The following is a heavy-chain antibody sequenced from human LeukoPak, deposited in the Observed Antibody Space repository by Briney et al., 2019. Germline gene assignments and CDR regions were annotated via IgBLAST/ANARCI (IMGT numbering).Heavy chain of an antibody. CDR2: ISYDGSNK. CDR1: GFTFSSYA. V-gene: IGHV3-30-3*01. D-gene: IGHD6-13*01. Sequence: GRSLRLSCAASGFTFSSYAMHWVRQAPGKGLEWVAVISYDGSNKYYADSVKGRFTISRDNSKNTLYLQMNSLRAEDMAVYYCARGRFGSCWGQGTLVTVSS. CDR3: ARGRFGSC. J-gene: IGHJ1*01.